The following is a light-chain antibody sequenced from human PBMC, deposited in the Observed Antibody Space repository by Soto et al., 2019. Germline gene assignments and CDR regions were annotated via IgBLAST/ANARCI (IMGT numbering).Light chain of an antibody. CDR3: CSYGGSRPYV. CDR1: DNDIGTYNL. V-gene: IGLV2-23*02. CDR2: DVS. J-gene: IGLJ1*01. Sequence: QSVLTQPASVSGSPGQSITISCTGTDNDIGTYNLVSWYQQCPGTAPKVIIFDVSNRPSGVSSRFSGSKSGGTASLTISALQAEEEADYFCCSYGGSRPYVFGTGTKVTVL.